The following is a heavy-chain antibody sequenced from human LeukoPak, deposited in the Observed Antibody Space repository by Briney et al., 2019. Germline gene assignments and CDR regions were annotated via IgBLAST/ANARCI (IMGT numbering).Heavy chain of an antibody. CDR2: INHSGST. CDR3: ARGLLQLALGPWYYIDY. CDR1: GGSFSGYY. J-gene: IGHJ4*02. D-gene: IGHD1-26*01. Sequence: PSETLSLTCAVYGGSFSGYYWSWIRQPPGKGLEWIGEINHSGSTNYNPSLKSRVTISVDTSKNQFSLKLSSVTAADTAVYYCARGLLQLALGPWYYIDYWGQGTLVTVSS. V-gene: IGHV4-34*01.